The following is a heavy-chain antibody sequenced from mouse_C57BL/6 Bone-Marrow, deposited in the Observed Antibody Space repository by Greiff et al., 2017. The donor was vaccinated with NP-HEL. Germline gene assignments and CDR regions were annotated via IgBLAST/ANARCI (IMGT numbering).Heavy chain of an antibody. CDR2: ISSGGSYT. V-gene: IGHV5-6*01. Sequence: VQLKESGGDLVKPGGSLKLSCAASGFTFSSYGMSWVRQTPDKRLEWVATISSGGSYTYYPDRVKGRCTITRDNAKNTVYLQMSSLKYEDTAMYYCARNTLAWFDFWGKGTLVTVSA. D-gene: IGHD5-1-1*01. J-gene: IGHJ3*01. CDR1: GFTFSSYG. CDR3: ARNTLAWFDF.